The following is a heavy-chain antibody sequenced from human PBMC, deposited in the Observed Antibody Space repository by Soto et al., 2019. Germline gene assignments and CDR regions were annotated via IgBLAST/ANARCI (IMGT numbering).Heavy chain of an antibody. Sequence: QVVLLQSGAEVKEPASSVRVSCQVSGSTFNNFAFSWVRQAPGHGPEWMGGIVVDSNTAEYSQRFQDRVTITADTSTDTLYMELGSLTFEDTAVYYCARAIKRWEVNDYFDFWGQGTLVSVSS. D-gene: IGHD1-26*01. CDR1: GSTFNNFA. V-gene: IGHV1-69*06. J-gene: IGHJ4*02. CDR3: ARAIKRWEVNDYFDF. CDR2: IVVDSNTA.